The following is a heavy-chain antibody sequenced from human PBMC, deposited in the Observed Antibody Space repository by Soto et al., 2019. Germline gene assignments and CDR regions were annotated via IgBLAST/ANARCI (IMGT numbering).Heavy chain of an antibody. V-gene: IGHV1-2*02. CDR2: INPNSGGT. J-gene: IGHJ5*02. CDR1: GYTFIDYH. Sequence: RASVEVSCKXSGYTFIDYHMHWVRQAPGQGLEWMGWINPNSGGTSYAQKFQGRVTMTRATSISTAYMELSSVTSDDTAVYYCARAPGRGYCNNTSCYSFRGFYWSDPWGQGTLVTVSS. D-gene: IGHD2-2*01. CDR3: ARAPGRGYCNNTSCYSFRGFYWSDP.